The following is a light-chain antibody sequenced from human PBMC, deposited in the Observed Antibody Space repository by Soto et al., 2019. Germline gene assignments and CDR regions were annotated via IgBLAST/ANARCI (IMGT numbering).Light chain of an antibody. CDR2: WAS. CDR1: QSVLYRSNNKNY. CDR3: QQYYSTPLS. V-gene: IGKV4-1*01. Sequence: DIVMTQSPDSLAVSLGERATINCKSSQSVLYRSNNKNYLAWYQQKPGQPPKLLIYWASTRESGVPDRFSGSGFGTDFTLTINSLQAEDVAVYYCQQYYSTPLSFGGGTKVDIK. J-gene: IGKJ4*01.